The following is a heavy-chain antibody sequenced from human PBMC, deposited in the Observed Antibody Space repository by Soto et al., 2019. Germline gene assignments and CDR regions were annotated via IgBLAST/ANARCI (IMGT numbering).Heavy chain of an antibody. D-gene: IGHD1-1*01. CDR3: ARTRNLDV. CDR1: GGSLSGYY. J-gene: IGHJ6*02. Sequence: QVQLQQWGAGLLKPSETLSLTCAVYGGSLSGYYGNWIRQSPGKGLEWIGEINYSGITNYNPSLKSRVTISIDTSKNQFSLNLSSVTAADTAVYYCARTRNLDVWGQGTKVTVSS. V-gene: IGHV4-34*01. CDR2: INYSGIT.